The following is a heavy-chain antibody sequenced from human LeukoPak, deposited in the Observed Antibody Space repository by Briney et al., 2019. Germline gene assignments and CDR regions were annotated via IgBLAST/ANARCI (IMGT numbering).Heavy chain of an antibody. CDR1: GGSISSYY. Sequence: SETLSLTCTVSGGSISSYYWSWIRQPPGKGLEWIGYIYYSGSTNYNPSLKSRVTISVNTSKNQFSLKLSSVTAADTAVYYCARAGGLEWLLYDYWGQGTLVTVSS. CDR2: IYYSGST. D-gene: IGHD3-3*01. J-gene: IGHJ4*02. CDR3: ARAGGLEWLLYDY. V-gene: IGHV4-59*01.